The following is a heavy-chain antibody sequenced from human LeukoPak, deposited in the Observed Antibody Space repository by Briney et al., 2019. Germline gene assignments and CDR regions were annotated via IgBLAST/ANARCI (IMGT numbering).Heavy chain of an antibody. D-gene: IGHD1-14*01. Sequence: PGGSLRLSCAASGFTFSDHYMDWVRQAPGKGLEWVGRTRNKANSYTTEYAASVKGRFTISRDDSKNSLYLQMNSLKTEDTAVYYCAREYKVGWFDPWGQGTLVTVSS. CDR2: TRNKANSYTT. CDR3: AREYKVGWFDP. CDR1: GFTFSDHY. J-gene: IGHJ5*02. V-gene: IGHV3-72*01.